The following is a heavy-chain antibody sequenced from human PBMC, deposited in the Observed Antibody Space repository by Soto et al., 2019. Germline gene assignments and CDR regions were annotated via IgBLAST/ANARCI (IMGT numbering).Heavy chain of an antibody. CDR1: GGSISSSNW. CDR2: VYHSGST. V-gene: IGHV4-4*02. D-gene: IGHD1-26*01. J-gene: IGHJ4*02. CDR3: ARSNSGNYYEVFDY. Sequence: QVQLQESGPGLVKPSGTLSLTCAVSGGSISSSNWWSWVRQPPGKGLEWIGEVYHSGSTNYNPSLKSRVTISVDKSKNQFSLKLSSVTAADTALYYCARSNSGNYYEVFDYWGQGTLVTVSS.